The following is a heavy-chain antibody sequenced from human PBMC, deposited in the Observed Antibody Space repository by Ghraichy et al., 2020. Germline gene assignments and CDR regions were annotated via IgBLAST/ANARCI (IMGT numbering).Heavy chain of an antibody. CDR1: GDSVSGNSAG. Sequence: SETLSLTCAISGDSVSGNSAGWNWIRQSPSRGLEWLGRTYYRSKWYTEYAVSVKSRVTIKPDTSKNQFSLQLNYVTPEDTAVYYCASGKQWLTYWGQGTLITVSS. V-gene: IGHV6-1*01. J-gene: IGHJ4*02. CDR2: TYYRSKWYT. CDR3: ASGKQWLTY. D-gene: IGHD6-19*01.